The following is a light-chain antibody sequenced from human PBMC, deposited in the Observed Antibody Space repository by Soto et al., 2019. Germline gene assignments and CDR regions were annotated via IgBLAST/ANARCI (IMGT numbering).Light chain of an antibody. CDR1: QSISSW. J-gene: IGKJ1*01. CDR2: DAS. CDR3: QQYNTYSRT. V-gene: IGKV1-5*01. Sequence: DIQMTQSPSTLSTSVGDRVTITCRASQSISSWLAWYQQKPGKPPKLLIYDASSLERGVPSRFSGSGSGTEFTLTISSLQPDDFATYYCQQYNTYSRTFGQGTKVEIK.